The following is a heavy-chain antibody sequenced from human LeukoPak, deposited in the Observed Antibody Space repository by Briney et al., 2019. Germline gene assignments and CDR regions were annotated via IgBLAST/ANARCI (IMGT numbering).Heavy chain of an antibody. Sequence: ASVKVSCKASGYTFTSYYMHWVRQAPGQGLEWMGIINPSGGSTSYAQKFQGRVTMTRDMSTSTVHMELSSLTSEDTAVYYCARDRGVEMDAPLRAFDIWGQGTMVTVSS. CDR3: ARDRGVEMDAPLRAFDI. J-gene: IGHJ3*02. V-gene: IGHV1-46*01. CDR1: GYTFTSYY. CDR2: INPSGGST. D-gene: IGHD5-24*01.